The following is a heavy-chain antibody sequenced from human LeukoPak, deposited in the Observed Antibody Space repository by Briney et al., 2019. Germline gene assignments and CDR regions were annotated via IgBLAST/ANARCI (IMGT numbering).Heavy chain of an antibody. Sequence: GGSLSLSCAPSGFSFSDNWMSWVRQAPGKGLEWVANIKEDGSEKNYVDSVKGRFTISRDNAKNSLYLQMISLRAEDTAVYYCAKYFRADSGNYYRSFDYWGQGTLVTVSS. J-gene: IGHJ4*02. CDR3: AKYFRADSGNYYRSFDY. CDR1: GFSFSDNW. CDR2: IKEDGSEK. V-gene: IGHV3-7*05. D-gene: IGHD1-26*01.